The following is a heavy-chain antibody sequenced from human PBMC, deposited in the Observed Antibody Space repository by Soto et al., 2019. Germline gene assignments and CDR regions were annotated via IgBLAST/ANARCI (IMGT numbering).Heavy chain of an antibody. CDR2: IYYSGNT. CDR3: ARALSYHDVLTGRGWVFYFDY. CDR1: GGSISSYY. J-gene: IGHJ4*02. V-gene: IGHV4-59*01. D-gene: IGHD3-9*01. Sequence: QVRLQESGPGLVKPSETLSLTCTVSGGSISSYYWSWIRQPPGRGLEWIGDIYYSGNTNSNPSLKCRFTISVGTSRSQFSLELKSVTAADTAVYYCARALSYHDVLTGRGWVFYFDYWGQGALVTVSS.